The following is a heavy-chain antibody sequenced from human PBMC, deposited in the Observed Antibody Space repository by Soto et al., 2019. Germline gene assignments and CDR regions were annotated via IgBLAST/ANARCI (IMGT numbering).Heavy chain of an antibody. J-gene: IGHJ4*02. V-gene: IGHV1-46*01. Sequence: ASVKVSCKASGYTFTNYYIHWVRQAPGQGPEWMGIINPGDGRTTYTQKFQGRVTMIRDTSTSTVYMELTGLISEDTAVYYCARVSGSYWPFDYWGQGTLVTVS. CDR3: ARVSGSYWPFDY. D-gene: IGHD1-26*01. CDR2: INPGDGRT. CDR1: GYTFTNYY.